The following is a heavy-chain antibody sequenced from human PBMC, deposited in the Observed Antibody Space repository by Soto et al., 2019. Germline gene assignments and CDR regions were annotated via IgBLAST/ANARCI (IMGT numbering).Heavy chain of an antibody. V-gene: IGHV1-18*04. Sequence: ASVKVSCKASGYTFTSYGISWVRQAPGQGLDWMGWISAYNGNTKYAQDLQGRVTMTTDTSTSTAYMEPSSLRSEDTAVYYCARKPSVADPFDYWGQGTLVTVSS. CDR1: GYTFTSYG. CDR2: ISAYNGNT. CDR3: ARKPSVADPFDY. D-gene: IGHD6-19*01. J-gene: IGHJ4*02.